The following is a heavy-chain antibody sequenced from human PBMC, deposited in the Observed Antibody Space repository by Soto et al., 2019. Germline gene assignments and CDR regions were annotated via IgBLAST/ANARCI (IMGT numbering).Heavy chain of an antibody. D-gene: IGHD2-15*01. CDR2: ISGSGGST. Sequence: GGSLRLSCAASGFTFSSYAMSWVRQAPGKGLEWVSAISGSGGSTYYADSVKGRFTISRDNAKNTLYLQINSLRAEDTAVYYCAKVVLGYCSGGSCYLWDYWGQGTLVTVSS. J-gene: IGHJ4*02. V-gene: IGHV3-23*01. CDR3: AKVVLGYCSGGSCYLWDY. CDR1: GFTFSSYA.